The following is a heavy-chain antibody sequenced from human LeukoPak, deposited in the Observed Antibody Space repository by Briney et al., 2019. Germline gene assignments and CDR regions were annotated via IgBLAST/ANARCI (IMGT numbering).Heavy chain of an antibody. CDR1: GYTFTGYY. D-gene: IGHD3-10*01. Sequence: ASVKVSCKASGYTFTGYYMHWVRQAPGQGLEWMGWINPNSGGTNYAQKFQGRVTMTRDTSISTSYMELSRLRSDDTAVYYCAREEYYYGSGSEFNWFDPWGQGTLVTVSS. CDR2: INPNSGGT. V-gene: IGHV1-2*02. J-gene: IGHJ5*02. CDR3: AREEYYYGSGSEFNWFDP.